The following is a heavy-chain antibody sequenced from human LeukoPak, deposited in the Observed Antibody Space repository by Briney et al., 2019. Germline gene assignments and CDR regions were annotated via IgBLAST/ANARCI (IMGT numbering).Heavy chain of an antibody. CDR2: MNPNSGNT. J-gene: IGHJ6*03. CDR1: GYTFTSYD. V-gene: IGHV1-8*01. CDR3: ARVTQLLWFGGFQQYYYMDV. Sequence: GASVKVSCKASGYTFTSYDINWVRQATGQGLEWMGWMNPNSGNTGYAQKFQGRVTMTRNTSISTAYMELSSLRSEDTAVYYCARVTQLLWFGGFQQYYYMDVWGKGTTVTISS. D-gene: IGHD3-10*01.